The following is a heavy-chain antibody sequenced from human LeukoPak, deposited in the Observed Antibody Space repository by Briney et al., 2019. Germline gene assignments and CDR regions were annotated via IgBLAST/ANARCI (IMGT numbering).Heavy chain of an antibody. Sequence: PGGSLRLSCAASGFTFDDYGMSWVRQAPGKGLEWVSGINWNGGSTGYADSVKGRFTISRDNAKNSLYLQMNSLRAEDTALYHCARGDRYDSSGYYEHFDYWGQGTLVTVSS. CDR2: INWNGGST. D-gene: IGHD3-22*01. CDR1: GFTFDDYG. CDR3: ARGDRYDSSGYYEHFDY. J-gene: IGHJ4*02. V-gene: IGHV3-20*01.